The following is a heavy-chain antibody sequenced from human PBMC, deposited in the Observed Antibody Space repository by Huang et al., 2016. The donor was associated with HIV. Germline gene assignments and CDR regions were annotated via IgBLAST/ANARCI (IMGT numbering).Heavy chain of an antibody. Sequence: EVQLVESGGGLVKPGGSLRLYCAASGFTFSNAWMSWVRQAQGKGLDVVGRIKSKTDGGTTDDAAPGKGRFTISRDESKNTLYLQMNSLKTEDTAVYYCTTESESSGWTMDHDAFDIWGQGTMVTVSS. CDR2: IKSKTDGGTT. CDR1: GFTFSNAW. CDR3: TTESESSGWTMDHDAFDI. J-gene: IGHJ3*02. D-gene: IGHD6-19*01. V-gene: IGHV3-15*01.